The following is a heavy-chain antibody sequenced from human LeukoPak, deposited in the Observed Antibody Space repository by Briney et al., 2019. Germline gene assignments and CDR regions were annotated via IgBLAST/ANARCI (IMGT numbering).Heavy chain of an antibody. J-gene: IGHJ4*02. Sequence: PGGSLRLSCVTSGFNFGDYGFSWVRQAPGKGLEWVAGVNWNSGITTYADSVKGRFTISRDNAKNSLYLQMNSLRAEDTAVYYCARVPSSGYYYDSSGYSDYWGQGTLVTVSS. CDR2: VNWNSGIT. CDR3: ARVPSSGYYYDSSGYSDY. D-gene: IGHD3-22*01. V-gene: IGHV3-20*04. CDR1: GFNFGDYG.